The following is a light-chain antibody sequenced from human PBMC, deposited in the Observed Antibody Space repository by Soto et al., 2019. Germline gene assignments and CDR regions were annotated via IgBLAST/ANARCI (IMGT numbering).Light chain of an antibody. Sequence: EVVMTQSPATLSVSPGEGVTLSCRANQGIGDTLAWFQQKSGQAPRLLIYSASRRATGIPDRFTGSGSGTDFTLTINRVEPEDFAVYFCQQYAGSPRTFGQGTKVDIK. CDR1: QGIGDT. CDR3: QQYAGSPRT. V-gene: IGKV3-20*01. CDR2: SAS. J-gene: IGKJ1*01.